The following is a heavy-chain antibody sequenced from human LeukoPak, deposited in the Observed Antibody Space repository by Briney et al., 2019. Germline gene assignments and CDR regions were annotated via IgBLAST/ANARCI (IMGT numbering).Heavy chain of an antibody. D-gene: IGHD3-22*01. V-gene: IGHV3-74*01. CDR2: INSDGSST. CDR1: RFTFSNYA. Sequence: TGGSLRLSCAASRFTFSNYAMSWVRQAPGKGLVWVSHINSDGSSTSYADSVKGRFTISRDNAKNTLYLQMNSLRAEDTAVYYCAKDLYYYDSSGYLDYWGQGTLVTVSS. CDR3: AKDLYYYDSSGYLDY. J-gene: IGHJ4*02.